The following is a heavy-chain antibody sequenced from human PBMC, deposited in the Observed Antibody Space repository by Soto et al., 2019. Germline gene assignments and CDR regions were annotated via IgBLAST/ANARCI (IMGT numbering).Heavy chain of an antibody. CDR1: GGSISSGGYY. CDR2: IYYSGST. D-gene: IGHD2-15*01. Sequence: QVQLQESGPGLVKPSQTLSLTCTVSGGSISSGGYYWSWIRQHPGKGLEWIGYIYYSGSTYYNPSLKSRVTXSXDXXKNQSSLKLSSVTAADTAVYYCATYCSGGSCYLDYWGQGTLVTVSS. J-gene: IGHJ4*02. CDR3: ATYCSGGSCYLDY. V-gene: IGHV4-31*03.